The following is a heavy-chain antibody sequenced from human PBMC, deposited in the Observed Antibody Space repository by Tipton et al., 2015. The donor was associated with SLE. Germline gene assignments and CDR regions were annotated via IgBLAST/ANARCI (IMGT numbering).Heavy chain of an antibody. CDR2: IYHSGST. CDR1: GGSISSGGYS. Sequence: TLSLTCAVSGGSISSGGYSWSWIRQPPGKGLEWIGYIYHSGSTYYNPSLKSRVTISVDRSMNQFSLKLSSVTAADTAVYYCARGGTMVQGVISLWGQGTLVTVSS. CDR3: ARGGTMVQGVISL. D-gene: IGHD3-10*01. J-gene: IGHJ4*02. V-gene: IGHV4-30-2*01.